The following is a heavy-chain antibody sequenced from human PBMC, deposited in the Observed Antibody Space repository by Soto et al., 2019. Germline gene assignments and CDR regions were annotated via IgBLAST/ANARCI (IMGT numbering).Heavy chain of an antibody. CDR1: GGSISSYY. Sequence: PSETLSLTCTVSGGSISSYYWSWIRQPPGKGLEWIGYIYYSGSTNYNPSLKSRVTISVDTSKNQFSLKLSSVTAADTAVYYCARVEGSYDFWSGYYLWGMDVWGQGTTVTVSS. D-gene: IGHD3-3*01. CDR3: ARVEGSYDFWSGYYLWGMDV. V-gene: IGHV4-59*01. J-gene: IGHJ6*02. CDR2: IYYSGST.